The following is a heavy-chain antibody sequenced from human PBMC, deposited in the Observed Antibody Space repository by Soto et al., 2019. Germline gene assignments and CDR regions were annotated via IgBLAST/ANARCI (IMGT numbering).Heavy chain of an antibody. V-gene: IGHV3-48*03. Sequence: GGSLRLSCAASGFTFSSYEMNWVRQAPGKGLEWVSYISSSGSTIYYADSVKGRFTISRDNAKNSLYLQMNSLRAEDTAVYYCARDRVRGQQLWYYYYGMDVWGQGTTVTVSS. CDR3: ARDRVRGQQLWYYYYGMDV. CDR2: ISSSGSTI. J-gene: IGHJ6*02. CDR1: GFTFSSYE. D-gene: IGHD6-13*01.